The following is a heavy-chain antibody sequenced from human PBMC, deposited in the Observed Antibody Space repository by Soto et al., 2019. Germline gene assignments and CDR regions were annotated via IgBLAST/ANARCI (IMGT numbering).Heavy chain of an antibody. CDR1: GGSISSYY. CDR2: IYYSGST. V-gene: IGHV4-59*01. J-gene: IGHJ6*03. CDR3: ARESRYCSGGSCSTPHQGYYYYMDV. Sequence: SETLSLTCTVSGGSISSYYWSWIRQPPGKGLEWIGYIYYSGSTNYNPSLKSRVTISVDTSKNQFSLKLSSVTAADTAVYYCARESRYCSGGSCSTPHQGYYYYMDVWGKGTTVTVSS. D-gene: IGHD2-15*01.